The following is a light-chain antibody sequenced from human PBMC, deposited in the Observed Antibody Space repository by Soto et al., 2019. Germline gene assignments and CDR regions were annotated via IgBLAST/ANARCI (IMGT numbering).Light chain of an antibody. Sequence: DMQRTQSPSSVSASVGDTVTITCRASQAVSTWLAWYQQKPGGAPKLLIYAASTLQSGVPSRFSGSGSGTDFTLTIRSLQPEDFATYYCQQGASFPRTFGGGTKVDIK. J-gene: IGKJ4*01. V-gene: IGKV1-12*01. CDR2: AAS. CDR1: QAVSTW. CDR3: QQGASFPRT.